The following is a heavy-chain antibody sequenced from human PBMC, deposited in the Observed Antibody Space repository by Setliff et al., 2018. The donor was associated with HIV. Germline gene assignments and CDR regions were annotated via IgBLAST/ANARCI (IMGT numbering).Heavy chain of an antibody. D-gene: IGHD6-13*01. CDR2: MNPNSGNT. J-gene: IGHJ6*02. Sequence: ASVKVSCKASGSTFSTYDINWVRQAPGQGPEWMGWMNPNSGNTGYAPKLQGRVTMTRNTSISTAYMELSSLRSDDTAVYYCASSWSRVPYYGMDAWGQGTTVTVSS. V-gene: IGHV1-8*01. CDR1: GSTFSTYD. CDR3: ASSWSRVPYYGMDA.